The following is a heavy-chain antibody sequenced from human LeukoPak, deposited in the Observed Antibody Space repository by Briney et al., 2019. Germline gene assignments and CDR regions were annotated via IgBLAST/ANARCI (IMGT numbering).Heavy chain of an antibody. CDR1: GYTFTSYD. J-gene: IGHJ4*02. D-gene: IGHD3-10*01. CDR2: INPSGGST. Sequence: GASVKVSCKASGYTFTSYDINWVRQAPGQGLEWMGIINPSGGSTSYAQKFQGRVTMTRDTSTSTVYMELSSLRSEDTAVYYCAMRYTPSGWFGELVDYWGQGTLVTVSS. V-gene: IGHV1-46*01. CDR3: AMRYTPSGWFGELVDY.